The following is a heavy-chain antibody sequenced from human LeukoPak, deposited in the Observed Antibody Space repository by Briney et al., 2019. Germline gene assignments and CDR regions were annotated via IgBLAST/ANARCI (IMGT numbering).Heavy chain of an antibody. J-gene: IGHJ6*02. CDR3: ARAGYCSGGSCYSDYYYGMDV. CDR2: IYSGGST. Sequence: GGSLRLSCAASGFTVSSNYMSWVRQAPGKGLEWVSVIYSGGSTYYADSVKGRFTISRDNSKNTLYLQMNSLRAEDTAVYYCARAGYCSGGSCYSDYYYGMDVWGQGTTVTVSS. CDR1: GFTVSSNY. V-gene: IGHV3-53*01. D-gene: IGHD2-15*01.